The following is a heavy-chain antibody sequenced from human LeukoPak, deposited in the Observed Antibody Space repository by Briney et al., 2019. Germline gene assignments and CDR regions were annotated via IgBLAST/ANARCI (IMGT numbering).Heavy chain of an antibody. V-gene: IGHV3-66*01. J-gene: IGHJ4*02. CDR2: IYSGGST. CDR3: AREGGSYYGFDY. D-gene: IGHD1-26*01. CDR1: GFTVSSNY. Sequence: GGSLRLSCGASGFTVSSNYMSWVRQAPGKGLEWVSVIYSGGSTYYPDSVKGRFTISRDNSKNTLYLQMNSLRAEDTAVYYCAREGGSYYGFDYWGQGTLVTVSS.